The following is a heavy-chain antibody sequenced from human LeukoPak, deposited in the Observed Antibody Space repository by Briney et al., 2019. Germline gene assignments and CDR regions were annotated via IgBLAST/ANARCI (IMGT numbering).Heavy chain of an antibody. Sequence: GGSLRLSCAASGFTFRNYVNHWVRQAPGKGLVWVSRINSDGSSTSYADSVKGRFTISRDNAKNTLYLQMNSLRAEDTAVYYCARDQDDFWSGYYFDYWGQGTLVTVSS. CDR2: INSDGSST. J-gene: IGHJ4*02. CDR1: GFTFRNYV. CDR3: ARDQDDFWSGYYFDY. V-gene: IGHV3-74*01. D-gene: IGHD3-3*01.